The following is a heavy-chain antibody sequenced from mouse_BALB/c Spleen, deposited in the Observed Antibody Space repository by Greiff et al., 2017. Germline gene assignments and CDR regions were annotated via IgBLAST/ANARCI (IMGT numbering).Heavy chain of an antibody. V-gene: IGHV1S81*02. CDR3: ARRVLYDGYYPYAMDY. Sequence: QVQLQQPGAELVKPGASVKLSCKASGYTFTSYWMHWVKQRPGQGLEWIGEINPSNGRTNYNEKFKSKATLTVDKSSSTAYMQLSSLTSEDSAVYYCARRVLYDGYYPYAMDYWGQGTSVTVSS. CDR1: GYTFTSYW. CDR2: INPSNGRT. J-gene: IGHJ4*01. D-gene: IGHD2-3*01.